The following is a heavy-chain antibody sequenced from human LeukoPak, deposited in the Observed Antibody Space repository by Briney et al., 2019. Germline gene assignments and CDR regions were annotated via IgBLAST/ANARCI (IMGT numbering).Heavy chain of an antibody. CDR2: IYYSGST. CDR3: ARDRGGETDY. J-gene: IGHJ4*02. D-gene: IGHD4-23*01. CDR1: GGSISSSNW. Sequence: SETLSLTCAVSGGSISSSNWWSWVRQPPGKGLEWIGEIYYSGSTYYNPSLKSRVTISVDTSKNQFSLKLSSVTAADTAVYYCARDRGGETDYWGQGTLVTVSS. V-gene: IGHV4-4*02.